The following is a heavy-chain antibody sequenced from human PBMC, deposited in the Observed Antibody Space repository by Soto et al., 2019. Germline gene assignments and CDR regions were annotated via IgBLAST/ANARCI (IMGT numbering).Heavy chain of an antibody. Sequence: SETLSLTCAVYGGSFSGYYWSWIRQPPGKGLEWIGEINHSGSTNYNPSLKSRVTISVDTSKNQFSLKLSSVTAADTAAYYCARGGSLYCTNGVCSKPYYYYMDVWGKGTTVTVSS. CDR1: GGSFSGYY. V-gene: IGHV4-34*01. J-gene: IGHJ6*03. CDR2: INHSGST. CDR3: ARGGSLYCTNGVCSKPYYYYMDV. D-gene: IGHD2-8*01.